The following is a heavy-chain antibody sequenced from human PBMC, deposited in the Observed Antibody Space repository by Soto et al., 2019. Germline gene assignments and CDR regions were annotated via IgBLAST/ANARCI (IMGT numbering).Heavy chain of an antibody. D-gene: IGHD3-10*01. Sequence: GGSLRLSCAASGFTFSSYAMSWVRQAPGKGLEWVSAISGSGGSTYYADSVKGRFTISRDNSKNTLYLQMNSLRAEDTAVYYCAKDRGSGFLEAVRFDCWGQGTLVTVSS. V-gene: IGHV3-23*01. CDR1: GFTFSSYA. CDR3: AKDRGSGFLEAVRFDC. CDR2: ISGSGGST. J-gene: IGHJ4*02.